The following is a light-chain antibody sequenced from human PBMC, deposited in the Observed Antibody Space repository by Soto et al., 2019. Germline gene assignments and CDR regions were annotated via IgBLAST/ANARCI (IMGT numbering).Light chain of an antibody. CDR3: QSYDSRNVV. CDR2: EDN. V-gene: IGLV6-57*04. Sequence: FMLTQPHSVSESPGKTVTISCTRSSGRIASNYVQWYQQRPGSAPTTVIYEDNQRPSGVPDRFSGSIDRSSNSASLTISGLKTVDEADYYCQSYDSRNVVFGGGTKVTVL. CDR1: SGRIASNY. J-gene: IGLJ3*02.